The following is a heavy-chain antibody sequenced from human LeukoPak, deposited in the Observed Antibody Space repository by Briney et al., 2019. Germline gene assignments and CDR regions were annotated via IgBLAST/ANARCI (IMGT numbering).Heavy chain of an antibody. D-gene: IGHD2-8*01. J-gene: IGHJ4*02. CDR2: ISSSSYI. CDR1: GFTFSSYS. Sequence: GGSLRLSCAASGFTFSSYSMNWVRQAPGKGLEWVSSISSSSYIYHADSVKGRFTISRDNAKNSLYLQMNSLRVEDTAVYYCARDVWPDYWGQGTLVTVSS. CDR3: ARDVWPDY. V-gene: IGHV3-21*01.